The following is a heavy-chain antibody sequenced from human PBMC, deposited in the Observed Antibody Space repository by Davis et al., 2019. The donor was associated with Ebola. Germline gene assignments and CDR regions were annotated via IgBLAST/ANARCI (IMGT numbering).Heavy chain of an antibody. CDR1: GFTFSGSA. J-gene: IGHJ6*02. V-gene: IGHV3-73*01. D-gene: IGHD5-18*01. Sequence: GGSLRLSCAASGFTFSGSAMHWVRQASGKGLEWVGRIRSKANSYATAYAASVKGRFTISRDDSKNTAYLQMNSLKTEDTAVYYCTSRVGTAWGSYYYGMDVWGQGTTVTVSS. CDR2: IRSKANSYAT. CDR3: TSRVGTAWGSYYYGMDV.